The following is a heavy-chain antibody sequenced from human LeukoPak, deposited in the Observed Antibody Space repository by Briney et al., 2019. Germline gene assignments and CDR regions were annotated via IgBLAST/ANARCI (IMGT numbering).Heavy chain of an antibody. Sequence: PSETLSLTCTVSGGSISSYYWSWIRQPPGKGLEWIGYIYYSGSTNCNPSLKSRVTISVDTSTNQFSLKLSSVTAADTAVYYCARSHLGDGSSWWRRLFDYWGQGTLVTVSS. V-gene: IGHV4-59*01. CDR1: GGSISSYY. J-gene: IGHJ4*02. D-gene: IGHD6-13*01. CDR2: IYYSGST. CDR3: ARSHLGDGSSWWRRLFDY.